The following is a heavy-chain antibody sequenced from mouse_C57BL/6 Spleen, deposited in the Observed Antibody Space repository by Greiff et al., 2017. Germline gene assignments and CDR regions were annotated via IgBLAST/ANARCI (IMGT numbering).Heavy chain of an antibody. V-gene: IGHV5-16*01. J-gene: IGHJ4*01. CDR2: INYDGSST. Sequence: EVNLVESEGGLVQPGSSMKLSCTASGFTFSDYYMAWVRQVPEKGLEWVANINYDGSSTYYLDSLKSRFIISRDNAKNILYLQMSSLKSEDTATYYCARDGTGTYAMDYWGQGTSVTVSS. CDR1: GFTFSDYY. CDR3: ARDGTGTYAMDY. D-gene: IGHD4-1*01.